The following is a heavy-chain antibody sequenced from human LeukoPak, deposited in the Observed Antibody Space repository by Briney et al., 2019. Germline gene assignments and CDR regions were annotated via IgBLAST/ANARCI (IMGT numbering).Heavy chain of an antibody. J-gene: IGHJ4*02. D-gene: IGHD4-23*01. Sequence: GGSLRLSCAASAFTFSIDGMTWVRQAPGQGLEGVSYISSSSSTIYYADSVKDRFTISRDNAKNSLYLQLNSLRAEDTAVYYCARVPGLLYGGNFDYWGQGTLVTVSS. CDR2: ISSSSSTI. CDR3: ARVPGLLYGGNFDY. V-gene: IGHV3-48*01. CDR1: AFTFSIDG.